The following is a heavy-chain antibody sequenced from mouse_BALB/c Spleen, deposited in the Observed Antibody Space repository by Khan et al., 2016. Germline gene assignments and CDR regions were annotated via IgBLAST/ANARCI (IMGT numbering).Heavy chain of an antibody. D-gene: IGHD2-4*01. V-gene: IGHV9-2-1*01. J-gene: IGHJ3*01. Sequence: QSQLVQSGPELKKPGETVKISCKASGYTFTDYSMHRVKQAPGKGLKWMGWINTETGEPTYADDFKGRFAFSLETSASTTYLPSDNAKNGDTTTYFCARRDDYDWFAYWGQGTLVTVSA. CDR3: ARRDDYDWFAY. CDR1: GYTFTDYS. CDR2: INTETGEP.